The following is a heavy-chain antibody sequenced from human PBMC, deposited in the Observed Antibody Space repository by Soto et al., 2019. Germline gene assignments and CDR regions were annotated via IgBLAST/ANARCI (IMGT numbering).Heavy chain of an antibody. D-gene: IGHD3-3*01. J-gene: IGHJ6*03. CDR3: ATGKVNEWLGYYMDV. CDR1: GYTFTSYA. V-gene: IGHV1-69*13. Sequence: ALVKVSCKASGYTFTSYAISWVRQAPGQGLEWMGGIIPIFGTANYAQKFQGRVTMTEDASTNTAYMELSSLRSEDTAVYYCATGKVNEWLGYYMDVWGKGTTVTVSS. CDR2: IIPIFGTA.